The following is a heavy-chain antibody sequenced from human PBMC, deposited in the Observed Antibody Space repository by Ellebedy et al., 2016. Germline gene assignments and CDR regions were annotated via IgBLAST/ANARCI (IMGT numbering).Heavy chain of an antibody. Sequence: GESLKISCSASGFTFSTYSMNWVRQAPGKGLEWISYISNSNTIYYADSIEGRFTISRDNAKSSLYLHMSSLRADDTAVYYCARVSTFGLYPAFDSWGQGILVTVSS. CDR2: ISNSNTI. CDR3: ARVSTFGLYPAFDS. D-gene: IGHD3-16*01. CDR1: GFTFSTYS. V-gene: IGHV3-48*01. J-gene: IGHJ4*02.